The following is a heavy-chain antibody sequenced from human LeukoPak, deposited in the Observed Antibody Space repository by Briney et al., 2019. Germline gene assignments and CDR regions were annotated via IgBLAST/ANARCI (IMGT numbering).Heavy chain of an antibody. Sequence: SETLSLTCTVSDGSISSYYWSWLRQPPGKGLEWIGYIYYSGSTNYNPSLKSRVTISVDTSKNQFSLKLSSVTAADTAVYYCARDLKNGYCSGGSCYSYGMDVWGEGTTVTVSS. V-gene: IGHV4-59*01. CDR3: ARDLKNGYCSGGSCYSYGMDV. CDR2: IYYSGST. J-gene: IGHJ6*04. CDR1: DGSISSYY. D-gene: IGHD2-15*01.